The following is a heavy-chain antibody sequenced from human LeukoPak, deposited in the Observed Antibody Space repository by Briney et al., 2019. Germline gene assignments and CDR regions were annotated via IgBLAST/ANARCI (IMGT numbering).Heavy chain of an antibody. D-gene: IGHD6-13*01. CDR2: INHSGST. Sequence: SGTLSLTCAVYGGSFSGYYWSWIRQPPGKGLEWIGEINHSGSTNYNPSLKSRVTISVDTSKNQFSLKLSSVTAADTAVYYCASPRSSSWYYFDYWGQGTLVTVSS. CDR1: GGSFSGYY. CDR3: ASPRSSSWYYFDY. V-gene: IGHV4-34*01. J-gene: IGHJ4*02.